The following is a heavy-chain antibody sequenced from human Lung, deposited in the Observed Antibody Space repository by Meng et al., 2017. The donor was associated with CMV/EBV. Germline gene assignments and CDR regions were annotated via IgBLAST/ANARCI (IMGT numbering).Heavy chain of an antibody. CDR1: GGSISSSSYY. CDR2: IYYSGST. V-gene: IGHV4-39*07. Sequence: SETLSLTCTVSGGSISSSSYYWGWIRQPPGKGLEWIGSIYYSGSTYYNPSLKSRVTISVDTSKNQFSLKLSSVTAADTAVYYCARGVIASNYYYYGMDVCGQGTTVTVSS. CDR3: ARGVIASNYYYYGMDV. D-gene: IGHD2/OR15-2a*01. J-gene: IGHJ6*02.